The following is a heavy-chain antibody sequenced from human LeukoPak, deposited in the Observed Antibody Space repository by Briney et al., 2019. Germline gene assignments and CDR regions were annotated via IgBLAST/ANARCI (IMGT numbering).Heavy chain of an antibody. CDR3: ARVDPRLPEQPFDY. CDR1: GFTFGSYA. J-gene: IGHJ4*02. D-gene: IGHD1/OR15-1a*01. CDR2: ISYDGSNK. Sequence: AGGSLRLSCAASGFTFGSYAMHWVRQAPGKGLEWVAVISYDGSNKYYADSVKGRFTISRDNSKNTLYLQMNSLRAEDTAVYYCARVDPRLPEQPFDYWGQGTLVTVSS. V-gene: IGHV3-30-3*01.